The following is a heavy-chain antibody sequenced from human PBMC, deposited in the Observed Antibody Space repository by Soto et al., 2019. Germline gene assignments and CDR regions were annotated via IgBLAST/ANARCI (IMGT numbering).Heavy chain of an antibody. J-gene: IGHJ6*02. CDR3: ATQVLPNYYYYGMDV. Sequence: QVQLVQSGAEVKKPGSSVKVSCKASGGTFSTYAISWVRQAPGQGLEWMGGIIPIFGTADYARKFQGRVTITADESTSTAYMELSSLRSEDTAVYYCATQVLPNYYYYGMDVWGQGTTVTVSS. V-gene: IGHV1-69*12. CDR2: IIPIFGTA. CDR1: GGTFSTYA. D-gene: IGHD2-2*01.